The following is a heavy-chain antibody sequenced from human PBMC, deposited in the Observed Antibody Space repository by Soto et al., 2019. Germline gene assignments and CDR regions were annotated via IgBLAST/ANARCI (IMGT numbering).Heavy chain of an antibody. CDR2: ISGSGGST. D-gene: IGHD1-20*01. CDR3: AKEFHSWNYFDY. V-gene: IGHV3-23*01. Sequence: EVQLLESGGGLVQPGGSLRLSCAASGFTFSSYAMSWVRQAPGKGLEWVSGISGSGGSTYYADSVKGRFTIFRDNFRNTLYLQMNSLRAEDTAVYYCAKEFHSWNYFDYWGQGTLVTVSS. J-gene: IGHJ4*02. CDR1: GFTFSSYA.